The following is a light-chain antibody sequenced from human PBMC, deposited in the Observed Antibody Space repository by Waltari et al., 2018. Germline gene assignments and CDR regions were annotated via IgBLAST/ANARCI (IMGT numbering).Light chain of an antibody. CDR1: SSDVGGYDY. CDR2: EVN. Sequence: QSALTQPPSASGSPGQSVPIPCTGPSSDVGGYDYVSWYQQHPGKAPKLIIFEVNKWPSGFLDRISGSKSGNTASLTIYGLQPEDEADYYCSSYAGSNNFVVFGGGTKLTVL. J-gene: IGLJ2*01. V-gene: IGLV2-8*01. CDR3: SSYAGSNNFVV.